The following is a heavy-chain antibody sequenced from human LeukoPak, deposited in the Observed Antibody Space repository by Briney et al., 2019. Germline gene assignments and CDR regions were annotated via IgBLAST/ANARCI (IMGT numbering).Heavy chain of an antibody. J-gene: IGHJ4*02. CDR3: AKERMVRGVGFDY. CDR1: GFTFSSSA. V-gene: IGHV3-23*01. D-gene: IGHD3-10*01. Sequence: GGSLRLSCAASGFTFSSSAMSWVRQAPGKGLEWVSAISGSGGSSYYADSVKGRFTISRDNSKNTLYLQMNSLRAEDTAVYYCAKERMVRGVGFDYWGQGTPVTVSS. CDR2: ISGSGGSS.